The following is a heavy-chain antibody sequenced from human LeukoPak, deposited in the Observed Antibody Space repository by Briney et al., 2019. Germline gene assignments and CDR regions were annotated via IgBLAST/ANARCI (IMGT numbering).Heavy chain of an antibody. CDR1: GGSISTYY. D-gene: IGHD6-19*01. Sequence: SETPSLTCTVSGGSISTYYWTWIRQPPGKGLEWIGYINHSGSTNYNPSLRSRVTISIDTSKSQFSLNLTSVTAADTAIYYCAGGQKWLSFDSWGQGTLLTVSS. CDR3: AGGQKWLSFDS. CDR2: INHSGST. J-gene: IGHJ4*02. V-gene: IGHV4-59*01.